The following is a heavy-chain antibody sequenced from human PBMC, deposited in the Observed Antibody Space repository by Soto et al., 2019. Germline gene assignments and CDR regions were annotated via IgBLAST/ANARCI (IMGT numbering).Heavy chain of an antibody. CDR1: GFTFSSYD. CDR2: IGTAGDT. D-gene: IGHD3-10*01. CDR3: AGGYLGCGELPYYYYMDV. J-gene: IGHJ6*03. Sequence: GGSLRLSCAASGFTFSSYDMHWVRQAPGKGLEWVSAIGTAGDTYYPGSVKGRFTISRENAKNSWYLQMNSLRAGDTAVYYCAGGYLGCGELPYYYYMDVWGKGTTVTVSS. V-gene: IGHV3-13*01.